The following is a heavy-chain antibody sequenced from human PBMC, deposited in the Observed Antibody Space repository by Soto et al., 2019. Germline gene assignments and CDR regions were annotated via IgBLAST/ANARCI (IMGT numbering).Heavy chain of an antibody. Sequence: GGSLRLSCAASGFTFDDYAMHWVRQAPGKGLEWVWGISWNSGSIGYADSVKRRFTISRDYAKNSLFLQMNSLRAEDTALYCCAKVYCPSPADAFDIWGQGTMVTVSS. CDR1: GFTFDDYA. V-gene: IGHV3-9*01. J-gene: IGHJ3*02. CDR3: AKVYCPSPADAFDI. CDR2: ISWNSGSI. D-gene: IGHD2-8*02.